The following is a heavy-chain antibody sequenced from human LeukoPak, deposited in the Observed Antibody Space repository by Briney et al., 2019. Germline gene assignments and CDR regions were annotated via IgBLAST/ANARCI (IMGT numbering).Heavy chain of an antibody. D-gene: IGHD3-10*01. J-gene: IGHJ5*02. Sequence: PSETLSLTCTVSGGSISSSSYYWGWIRQPPGKGLEWIGSIYYRGNTYYNPSLKSRVTISVETSKNQFSLKLSSVTAADTAVYYCARDLWFGEKGSNWFDPWGQGTLVTVSS. CDR2: IYYRGNT. CDR1: GGSISSSSYY. V-gene: IGHV4-39*07. CDR3: ARDLWFGEKGSNWFDP.